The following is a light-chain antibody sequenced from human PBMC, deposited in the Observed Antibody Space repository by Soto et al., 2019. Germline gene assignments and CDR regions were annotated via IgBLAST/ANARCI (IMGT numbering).Light chain of an antibody. J-gene: IGKJ2*01. CDR1: QSVSNNY. CDR2: GAS. Sequence: IVLTQSPGTLSLSPGERGTLSCRASQSVSNNYLAWYQQKPGQAPRLLIYGASSRATGIPDRFSGSGSGTDFTLTISRLEPEVFAVYYGQRYGSSPPLTVGQGTKLEIK. CDR3: QRYGSSPPLT. V-gene: IGKV3-20*01.